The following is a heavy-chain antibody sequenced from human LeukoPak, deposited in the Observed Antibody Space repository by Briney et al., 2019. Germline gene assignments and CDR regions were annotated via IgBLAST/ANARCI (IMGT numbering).Heavy chain of an antibody. Sequence: SGPTLVNPTQTLTLTCTFSVFSLRSSGVGVGWIRQPPGKALEWLALIYWDDDKRYSPSLKTRLTITKDTSKNQVVLTMTNMDPVDTGTYYCAHSRHTARVENWGQGTLDSVSS. D-gene: IGHD5-18*01. V-gene: IGHV2-5*02. CDR3: AHSRHTARVEN. J-gene: IGHJ4*02. CDR1: VFSLRSSGVG. CDR2: IYWDDDK.